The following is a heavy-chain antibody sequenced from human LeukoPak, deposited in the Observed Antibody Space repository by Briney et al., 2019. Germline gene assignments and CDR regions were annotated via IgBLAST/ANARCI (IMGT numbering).Heavy chain of an antibody. CDR2: IYTSGST. CDR3: ARDRGSYYPYFDY. Sequence: PSETLSLTCSVSGDSINSYYWSWFRQPAGKGLEWIGRIYTSGSTNYSPSLKTRVTMSVDTSKNQFSLKLSSVTAADTAVYYCARDRGSYYPYFDYWGQGTLATVSS. J-gene: IGHJ4*02. V-gene: IGHV4-4*07. D-gene: IGHD1-26*01. CDR1: GDSINSYY.